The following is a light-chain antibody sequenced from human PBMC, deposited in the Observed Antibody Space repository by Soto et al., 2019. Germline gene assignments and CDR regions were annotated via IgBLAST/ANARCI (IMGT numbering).Light chain of an antibody. V-gene: IGLV2-14*01. Sequence: QSALTQPASVSGSPGQSITISCTGTSSDVGGYNYVSWYQQHPGKATKLMIYDVSSRPSGVSDRFSGSKSGNTASLTFSGLQAEDEADYYCSSYTSSSTYVFGTGTKVTVL. J-gene: IGLJ1*01. CDR3: SSYTSSSTYV. CDR1: SSDVGGYNY. CDR2: DVS.